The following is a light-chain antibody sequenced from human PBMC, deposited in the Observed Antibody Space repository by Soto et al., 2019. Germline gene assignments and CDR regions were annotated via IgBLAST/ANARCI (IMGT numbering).Light chain of an antibody. V-gene: IGLV1-40*01. CDR2: ANS. J-gene: IGLJ2*01. Sequence: QSALTQPPSVSGAPGQRVTISCTGSSSNIGAGYDVHWYQQLPGTAPKLLIYANSNRPSGVPDRFSGSKSGTSASLAITGLQAEDEADYYCQSYASSLSGVVFGGGTKLTVL. CDR1: SSNIGAGYD. CDR3: QSYASSLSGVV.